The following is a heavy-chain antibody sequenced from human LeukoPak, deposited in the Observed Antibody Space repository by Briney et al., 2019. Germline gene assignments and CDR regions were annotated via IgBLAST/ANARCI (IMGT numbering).Heavy chain of an antibody. V-gene: IGHV3-7*01. CDR2: IKQDGSEK. J-gene: IGHJ6*03. Sequence: GGSLRLSCAASGFTFDDYGMSWVRQAPGKGLEWVANIKQDGSEKYYVDSVKGRFTISRDNAKNSLYLQMNSLRAEDTAVYYCARGGAYYYYMDVWGKGTTVTVSS. D-gene: IGHD4/OR15-4a*01. CDR3: ARGGAYYYYMDV. CDR1: GFTFDDYG.